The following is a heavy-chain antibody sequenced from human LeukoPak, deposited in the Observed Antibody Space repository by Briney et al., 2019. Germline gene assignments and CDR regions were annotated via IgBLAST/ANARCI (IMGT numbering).Heavy chain of an antibody. D-gene: IGHD4-17*01. Sequence: PGGSLRLSCAASGFTFSDFWMGWVRQAPGKGLEWVSAISGSGGSTYYADSVKGRFTISRDNSKNTLYLQMNSLRAEDTAVYYCAKDSGDPPFDYWGQGTLVTVSS. CDR2: ISGSGGST. V-gene: IGHV3-23*01. CDR3: AKDSGDPPFDY. CDR1: GFTFSDFW. J-gene: IGHJ4*02.